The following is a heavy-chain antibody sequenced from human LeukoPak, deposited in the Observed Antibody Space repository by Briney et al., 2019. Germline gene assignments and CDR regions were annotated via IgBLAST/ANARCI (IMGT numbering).Heavy chain of an antibody. J-gene: IGHJ5*02. Sequence: QASETLSLTCAVYGGSFSGYYWSWIRQPPGKGLEWIGEINHSGSTNYNPSLKSRVTISVDTSKNQFSLKLSSVTAADTAVYYCASTVCIAARPDTYGWFDPWGQGTLVTVSS. CDR1: GGSFSGYY. CDR2: INHSGST. D-gene: IGHD6-6*01. V-gene: IGHV4-34*01. CDR3: ASTVCIAARPDTYGWFDP.